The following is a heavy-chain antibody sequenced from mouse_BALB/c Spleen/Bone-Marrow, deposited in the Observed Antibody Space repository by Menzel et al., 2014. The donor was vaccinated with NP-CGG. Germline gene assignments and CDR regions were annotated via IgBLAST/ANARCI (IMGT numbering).Heavy chain of an antibody. CDR1: GYAFTNYL. CDR2: INPGSGGT. CDR3: AXXXXXXXXXX. J-gene: IGHJ4*01. Sequence: QVQLKESGDELVRPGTSVNVSCKASGYAFTNYLIEWVKQRPGQGLEGIGVINPGSGGTNYNEKSKGKATLTADKSSSTAYMQISSXXXDXSAVYFGAXXXXXXXXXXWGQGTSVTVSS. V-gene: IGHV1-54*01.